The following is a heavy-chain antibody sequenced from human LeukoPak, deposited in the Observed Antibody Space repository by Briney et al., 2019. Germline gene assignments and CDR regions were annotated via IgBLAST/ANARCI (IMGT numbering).Heavy chain of an antibody. CDR2: INPSGGST. V-gene: IGHV1-46*01. CDR1: GYTFTSYY. J-gene: IGHJ4*02. Sequence: ASVKVSCKASGYTFTSYYMHWVRQAPGQGLEWMRIINPSGGSTSYAQKFQGRVTMTRDTSTSTVYMELSSLRSEDTAVHYCAREGSYGYVEGDWGQGTLVTVSS. D-gene: IGHD5-18*01. CDR3: AREGSYGYVEGD.